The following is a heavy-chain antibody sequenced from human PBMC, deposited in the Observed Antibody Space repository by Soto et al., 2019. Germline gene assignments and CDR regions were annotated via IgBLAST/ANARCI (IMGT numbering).Heavy chain of an antibody. CDR2: IIPIFGTA. CDR1: GGTFSSYA. D-gene: IGHD2-8*01. Sequence: GASVKVSCKASGGTFSSYAISWVRQAPGQGLEWMGGIIPIFGTANYAQKFQGRVTITADESTSTAYMELSSLRSEDTAVYYCARGSPYCTNGVCNNWFDPWGQGTLVTVSS. V-gene: IGHV1-69*13. J-gene: IGHJ5*02. CDR3: ARGSPYCTNGVCNNWFDP.